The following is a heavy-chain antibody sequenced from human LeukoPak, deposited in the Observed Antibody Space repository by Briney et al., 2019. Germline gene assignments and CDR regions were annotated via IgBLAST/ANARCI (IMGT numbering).Heavy chain of an antibody. Sequence: GGSLRLSCAASGFTLSDSIIHWVRQASGKGLEWVGRIRSKTNNYATAYAASVNGRFTISRDDSKNTAYLQMNTLKTEDTAVYYCTRQDCSGGPCSFVDYWGQGTLVTVSS. CDR3: TRQDCSGGPCSFVDY. CDR1: GFTLSDSI. J-gene: IGHJ4*02. CDR2: IRSKTNNYAT. V-gene: IGHV3-73*01. D-gene: IGHD2-15*01.